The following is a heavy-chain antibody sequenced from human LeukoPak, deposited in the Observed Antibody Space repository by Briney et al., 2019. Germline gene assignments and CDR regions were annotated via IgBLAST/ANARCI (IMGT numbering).Heavy chain of an antibody. CDR1: GGTFSSYA. CDR2: IIPIFGTA. CDR3: ASRLFEYSSSSGSQYMDV. D-gene: IGHD6-6*01. J-gene: IGHJ6*03. V-gene: IGHV1-69*13. Sequence: GASVKVSCKASGGTFSSYAISWVRQAPGQGLEWMGGIIPIFGTANYAQKFQGRVTITADESTSIAYMELSSLRSEDTAVYYCASRLFEYSSSSGSQYMDVWGKGTTVTVSS.